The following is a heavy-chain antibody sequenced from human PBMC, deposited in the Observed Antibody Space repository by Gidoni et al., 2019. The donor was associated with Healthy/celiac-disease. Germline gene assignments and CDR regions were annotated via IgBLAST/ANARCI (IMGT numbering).Heavy chain of an antibody. CDR2: ISDDGSNK. CDR3: AKGGYYDILTGSLSNMDV. J-gene: IGHJ6*02. D-gene: IGHD3-9*01. V-gene: IGHV3-30*18. Sequence: QVQLVESGGGVVQPGRSLRFSCAASGFTFSRYGMHWVRQAPGKGLEWVEVISDDGSNKYYADAVKGRFTISRDNSKNTLYLQMNSLRAEDTAVYYCAKGGYYDILTGSLSNMDVWGQGTTVTVSS. CDR1: GFTFSRYG.